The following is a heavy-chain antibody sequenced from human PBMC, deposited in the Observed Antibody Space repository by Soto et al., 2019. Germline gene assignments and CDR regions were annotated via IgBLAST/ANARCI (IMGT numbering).Heavy chain of an antibody. D-gene: IGHD3-16*02. CDR1: GFSRTTSGVA. CDR3: AQRDYRRGFFDY. V-gene: IGHV2-5*02. Sequence: QITLKESGPTLVKPTQTLTLTCPFSGFSRTTSGVAVGCVGQPPGKARELLARIYGEDDKRYSTSLKSRHTITKHTSQKQVVLTMTTMDPVDTATYYCAQRDYRRGFFDYWGPGVLVPVSS. CDR2: IYGEDDK. J-gene: IGHJ4*02.